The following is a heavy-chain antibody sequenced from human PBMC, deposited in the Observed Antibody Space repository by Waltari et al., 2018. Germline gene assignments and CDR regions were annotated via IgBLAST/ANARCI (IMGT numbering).Heavy chain of an antibody. CDR3: AKNPDPRDAFDI. V-gene: IGHV3-23*01. J-gene: IGHJ3*02. Sequence: EVPLLESGAGWVQPGGSLIAGCSAFRLTFSSCPMRWVRQAPGKGLEWVSAFSVSGRSTYYADSVKGRFTISRDNSKNTLYLQMNSLRADDTAVFYCAKNPDPRDAFDIWGQGTMVTVSS. CDR1: RLTFSSCP. CDR2: FSVSGRST.